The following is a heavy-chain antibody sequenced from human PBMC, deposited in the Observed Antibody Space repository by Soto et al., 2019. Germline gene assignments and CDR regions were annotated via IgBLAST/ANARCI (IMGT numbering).Heavy chain of an antibody. D-gene: IGHD1-1*01. V-gene: IGHV3-11*01. CDR1: GFIFSDYY. Sequence: GGSLRLSCAASGFIFSDYYMSWIRQAPGKGLEWLAYISRDGNAIFYADSVIGRFTVSRDNAKNSLFLQMDDLRAEDMAMFFCARGAEMSSLTKWFDPWGQGTLVTVSS. CDR2: ISRDGNAI. J-gene: IGHJ5*02. CDR3: ARGAEMSSLTKWFDP.